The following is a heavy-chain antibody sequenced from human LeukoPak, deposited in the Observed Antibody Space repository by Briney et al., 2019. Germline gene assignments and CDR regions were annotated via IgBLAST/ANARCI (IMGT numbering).Heavy chain of an antibody. CDR1: GFTVSSNY. CDR2: IYSGGST. CDR3: ARAPSLYYGMDV. J-gene: IGHJ6*02. Sequence: GGSLRLSCAASGFTVSSNYMSWVRQAPGKGLEWVSVIYSGGSTYYADSVKGRFTISRDNSKNTLYLQMNSLRAEDTAVYYCARAPSLYYGMDVWGQGTTVTVSS. V-gene: IGHV3-53*01.